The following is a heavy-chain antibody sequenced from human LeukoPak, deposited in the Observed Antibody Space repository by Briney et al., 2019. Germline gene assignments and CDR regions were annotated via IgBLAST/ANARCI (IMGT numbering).Heavy chain of an antibody. CDR2: INSDGSST. V-gene: IGHV3-74*01. J-gene: IGHJ4*02. Sequence: PGGALRLSCAASGFTFSSYWMPWVRQAPGKGLGWVSRINSDGSSTSYADYVKGRFTISRDNAKNTLYLQMNSLRAEDTAVYYCARDWYDYGGNSGIDYWGQGTLVTVSS. D-gene: IGHD4-23*01. CDR1: GFTFSSYW. CDR3: ARDWYDYGGNSGIDY.